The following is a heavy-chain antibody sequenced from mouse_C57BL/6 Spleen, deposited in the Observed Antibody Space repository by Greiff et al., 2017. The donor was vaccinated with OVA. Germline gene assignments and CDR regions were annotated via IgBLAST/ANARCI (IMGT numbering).Heavy chain of an antibody. D-gene: IGHD2-5*01. CDR3: ARGCYYSNPHFDY. J-gene: IGHJ2*01. Sequence: EVKLVESGGGLVKPGGSLKLSCAASGFTFSDYGMHWVRQAPEKGLEWVAYISSGSSTIYYADTVKGRFTISRDNAKNTLFLQMTSLRSEDTAMYYCARGCYYSNPHFDYWGQGTTLTVSS. CDR1: GFTFSDYG. V-gene: IGHV5-17*01. CDR2: ISSGSSTI.